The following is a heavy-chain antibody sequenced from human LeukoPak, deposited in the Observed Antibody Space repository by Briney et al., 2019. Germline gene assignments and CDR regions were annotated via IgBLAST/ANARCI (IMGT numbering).Heavy chain of an antibody. V-gene: IGHV5-51*01. D-gene: IGHD5-18*01. CDR3: ARTYTYGTTTVFDS. CDR2: FYPDDSDT. CDR1: GYSFISYW. Sequence: GESLKISCKGSGYSFISYWIGWVRQMPGKGLECVGSFYPDDSDTRYSPSFQGQVTISVDKSISTAYLQWSSLKASDTAMYYCARTYTYGTTTVFDSWGQGTLVTVSS. J-gene: IGHJ4*02.